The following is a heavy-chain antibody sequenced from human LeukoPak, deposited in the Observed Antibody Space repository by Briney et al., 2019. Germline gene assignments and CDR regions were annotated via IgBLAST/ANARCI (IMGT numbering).Heavy chain of an antibody. CDR2: THSDGTT. CDR1: GFTVSNNF. J-gene: IGHJ4*02. D-gene: IGHD3-10*01. V-gene: IGHV3-66*01. Sequence: GGSLRLSCAVSGFTVSNNFMNWVRQAPGKGLEWVSVTHSDGTTYFADSVQGRFTISRDNSKNTLYLQMNSLRDEDMAVYYCARPSSLDGSGRYYIDYWGQGTLVTVSS. CDR3: ARPSSLDGSGRYYIDY.